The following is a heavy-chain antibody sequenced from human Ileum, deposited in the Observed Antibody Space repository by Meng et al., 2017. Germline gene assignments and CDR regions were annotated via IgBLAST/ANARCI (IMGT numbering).Heavy chain of an antibody. J-gene: IGHJ5*02. V-gene: IGHV1-2*06. CDR1: GYTFTGYH. Sequence: QVHLVQSGAEVKKPGASVKVSCKASGYTFTGYHMHWVRQAPGQGLEWMGRINPNSGGTIYAQKFQGRVTMTRDTPISTGYMELSRLRSDDTAVYYCAIITAGGAWGQGTLVTVSS. D-gene: IGHD1-20*01. CDR2: INPNSGGT. CDR3: AIITAGGA.